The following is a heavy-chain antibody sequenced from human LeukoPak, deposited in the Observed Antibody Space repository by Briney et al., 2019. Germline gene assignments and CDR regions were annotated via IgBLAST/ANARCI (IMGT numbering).Heavy chain of an antibody. J-gene: IGHJ6*04. V-gene: IGHV3-30*18. CDR3: AKDLYYYGSGSYYNPRGGGMDV. CDR1: GFTFSSYG. CDR2: ISYDGSNK. Sequence: GGSLRLSCAASGFTFSSYGMHWVRQAPGKGLEWVAVISYDGSNKYYADSVKGRFTISRDNSRNTLYLQMNSLRAEDTAMYYCAKDLYYYGSGSYYNPRGGGMDVWGKGTTVTVSS. D-gene: IGHD3-10*01.